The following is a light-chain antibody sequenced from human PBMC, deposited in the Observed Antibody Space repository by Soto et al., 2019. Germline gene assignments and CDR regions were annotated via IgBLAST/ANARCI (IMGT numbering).Light chain of an antibody. CDR2: SDN. J-gene: IGLJ1*01. CDR1: SSNIGSTR. CDR3: AAWDNSLNGYV. Sequence: QSVLTQPPSASGTPGQRVAISCSGASSNIGSTRANWYRQLPGTAPKLLIYSDNQRPSGVPDRFSGSKSGTSASLAISGLQSEDEADYYCAAWDNSLNGYVFGTGTKGHRP. V-gene: IGLV1-44*01.